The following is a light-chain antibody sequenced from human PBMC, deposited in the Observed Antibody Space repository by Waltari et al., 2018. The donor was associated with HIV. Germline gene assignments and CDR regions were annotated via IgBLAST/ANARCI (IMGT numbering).Light chain of an antibody. CDR3: QQYGSSPLT. CDR1: QSVSSSD. CDR2: GAS. Sequence: DIVLTQPPGTQSLSPGERATLSCRARQSVSSSDLAWYQQKPGQAPRLLIYGASSRATGIPDRFSGSGSGTDFTLTISRLEPEDCAVYYCQQYGSSPLTFGGGTKVEIK. V-gene: IGKV3-20*01. J-gene: IGKJ4*01.